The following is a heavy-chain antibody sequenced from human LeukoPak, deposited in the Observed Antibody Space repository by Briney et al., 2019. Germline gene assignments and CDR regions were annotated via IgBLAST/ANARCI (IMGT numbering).Heavy chain of an antibody. CDR1: GYTFSAFH. D-gene: IGHD3-10*01. CDR3: ARSNYYGSQSEY. Sequence: GASVKVSCKASGYTFSAFHIHWVRLAPGQGPEWMGWVNPNSGDTNYAQKFRGRVTMTRDMSINTAYMELSSLRSDDTAVYYCARSNYYGSQSEYWGQGTLVAVSS. J-gene: IGHJ4*02. CDR2: VNPNSGDT. V-gene: IGHV1-2*02.